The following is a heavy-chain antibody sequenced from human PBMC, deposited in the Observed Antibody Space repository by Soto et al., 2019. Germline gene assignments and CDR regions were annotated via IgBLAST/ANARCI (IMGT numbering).Heavy chain of an antibody. CDR2: IYYSGST. Sequence: SEILALTYTVSGFSIRSGGYYGSCMRQNAGKGLEWIWYIYYSGSTYYSPSLKSRLTISVDTSKNQFSLKLSYVTAADTAVYYCARMVKNYGMDVWGQGTTDTVS. D-gene: IGHD5-18*01. CDR3: ARMVKNYGMDV. J-gene: IGHJ6*02. V-gene: IGHV4-31*03. CDR1: GFSIRSGGYY.